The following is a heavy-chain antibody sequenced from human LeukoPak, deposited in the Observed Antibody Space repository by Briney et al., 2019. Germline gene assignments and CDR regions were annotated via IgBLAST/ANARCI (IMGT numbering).Heavy chain of an antibody. CDR3: AKDSATITGSYSYNWFDF. CDR2: ISGAGGTT. CDR1: GXTFKDYA. Sequence: GGSLRLSCTASGXTFKDYALCWVRQGPGKGLQWVSLISGAGGTTLYADSVRGRFTISRDNTTNYLYLQMSGLRTEDTAIYYCAKDSATITGSYSYNWFDFWGQGNLVTVS. V-gene: IGHV3-43*02. D-gene: IGHD5-12*01. J-gene: IGHJ5*01.